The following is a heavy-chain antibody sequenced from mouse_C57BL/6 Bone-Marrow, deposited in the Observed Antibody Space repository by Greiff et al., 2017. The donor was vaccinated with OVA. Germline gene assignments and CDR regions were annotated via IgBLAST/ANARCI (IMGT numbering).Heavy chain of an antibody. CDR1: GFSLTSYG. V-gene: IGHV2-2*01. Sequence: QVQLQQSGPGLVQPSQSLSITCTVSGFSLTSYGVHWVRQSPGKGLEWLGVIWSGGSTDYNAAFISRLSISKDNSKSQVFFKMNSLQADDTAIYYCAREREAYYGRAWFAYWGQGTLVTVSA. CDR2: IWSGGST. D-gene: IGHD1-1*01. CDR3: AREREAYYGRAWFAY. J-gene: IGHJ3*01.